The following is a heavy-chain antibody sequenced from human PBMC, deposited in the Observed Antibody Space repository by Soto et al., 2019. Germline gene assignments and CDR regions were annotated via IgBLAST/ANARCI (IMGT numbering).Heavy chain of an antibody. J-gene: IGHJ4*02. CDR3: ERGVTIFGVVLFDY. Sequence: QVQLQESGPGLVKPSETLSLTCTVSGGSISSYYWSWIRQPPGKGLEWIGYIYYSGSTKYNPSLKGRFTMSVDTSKNPFSLKLSSVTAADTAVYYCERGVTIFGVVLFDYWGQGTLVTVSS. D-gene: IGHD3-3*01. V-gene: IGHV4-59*01. CDR1: GGSISSYY. CDR2: IYYSGST.